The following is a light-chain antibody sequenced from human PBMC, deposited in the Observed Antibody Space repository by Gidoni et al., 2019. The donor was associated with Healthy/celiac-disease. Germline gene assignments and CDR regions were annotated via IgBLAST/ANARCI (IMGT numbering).Light chain of an antibody. Sequence: VSLGARATINCKSSQSVLYSSNNKNYLAWYQQKPGQPPKLLIYWASTRESGVPDRFSGSGSGTDFTLTISSLQAEDVAVYYCQQYYSTPYTFGQGTKLEIK. CDR3: QQYYSTPYT. J-gene: IGKJ2*01. CDR2: WAS. CDR1: QSVLYSSNNKNY. V-gene: IGKV4-1*01.